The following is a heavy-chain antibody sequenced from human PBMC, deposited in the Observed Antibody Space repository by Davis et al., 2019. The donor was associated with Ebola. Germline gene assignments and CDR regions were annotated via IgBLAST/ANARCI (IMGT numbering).Heavy chain of an antibody. V-gene: IGHV3-30*18. D-gene: IGHD3-10*01. CDR1: GFTFSTYG. J-gene: IGHJ4*02. Sequence: GESLKISCAASGFTFSTYGMHWVRQAPGKGLEWVALISYGGSIQYYIDSVKGRFTISRDNSKNTLYLQMNSLRAEDTAVYYCAKENSPLVPILDHWGQGTLVTVSS. CDR2: ISYGGSIQ. CDR3: AKENSPLVPILDH.